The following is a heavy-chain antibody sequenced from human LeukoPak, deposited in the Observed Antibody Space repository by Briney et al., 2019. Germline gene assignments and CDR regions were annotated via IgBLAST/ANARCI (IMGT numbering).Heavy chain of an antibody. D-gene: IGHD2-2*01. CDR3: ARVPYCSSTSCYRNWFDP. J-gene: IGHJ5*02. CDR1: GYTFTSYG. CDR2: ISAYNGNT. V-gene: IGHV1-18*01. Sequence: GASVKVSCKASGYTFTSYGISWVRQAPGQGLEWMGWISAYNGNTSYAQKLQGRATMTTDTSTSTAYMELRSLRSDDTAVYYCARVPYCSSTSCYRNWFDPWGQGTLVTVSS.